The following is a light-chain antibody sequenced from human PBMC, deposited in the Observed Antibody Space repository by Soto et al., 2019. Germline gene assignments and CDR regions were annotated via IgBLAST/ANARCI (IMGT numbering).Light chain of an antibody. CDR2: DVT. CDR3: SSFVGPYSVIL. J-gene: IGLJ2*01. CDR1: SSDVGGYNF. Sequence: QSVLTQPRSVSGSPGQSVTISCTGTSSDVGGYNFVSWYQKLPGKAPKLMIYDVTKRPSGVPDRFSGSKSGNTASLTISGLQADDEADYYCSSFVGPYSVILFGGGTKLTVL. V-gene: IGLV2-11*01.